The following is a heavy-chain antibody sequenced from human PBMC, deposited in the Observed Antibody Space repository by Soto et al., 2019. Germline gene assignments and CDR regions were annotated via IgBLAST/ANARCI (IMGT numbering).Heavy chain of an antibody. CDR3: ARGRWLRNY. Sequence: VQLVESGGGVVQPGRSLRLSCAASGFTFSSYAMHWVRQAPGKGLEWVAVISYDGSNKYYADSVKGRFTISRDNSKNTLYLQMNSLRAEDTAVYYCARGRWLRNYWGQGTLVTVSS. CDR2: ISYDGSNK. CDR1: GFTFSSYA. V-gene: IGHV3-30-3*01. J-gene: IGHJ4*02. D-gene: IGHD5-12*01.